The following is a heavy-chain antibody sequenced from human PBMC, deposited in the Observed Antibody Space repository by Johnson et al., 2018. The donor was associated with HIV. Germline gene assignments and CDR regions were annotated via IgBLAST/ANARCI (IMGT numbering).Heavy chain of an antibody. CDR3: AREEGSGEPPNAFDI. CDR1: GFTFNSYA. J-gene: IGHJ3*02. D-gene: IGHD3-16*01. Sequence: QVLLVESGGGLVQPGGSLRLSCAASGFTFNSYALHWVRQAPGKGLEWVAIISYDGSNKYYADSVKGRFTISRDNSKNTLYLQMNSLRAEDTAVYYCAREEGSGEPPNAFDIWGQGTMVTVSS. V-gene: IGHV3-30*04. CDR2: ISYDGSNK.